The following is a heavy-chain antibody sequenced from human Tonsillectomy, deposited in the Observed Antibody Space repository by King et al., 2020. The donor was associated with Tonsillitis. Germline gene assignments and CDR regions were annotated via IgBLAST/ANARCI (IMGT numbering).Heavy chain of an antibody. CDR3: AAQGEAASLAS. CDR1: GDSVASQDAA. CDR2: TFYRAKWYT. D-gene: IGHD2-15*01. Sequence: VQLQQSGPGLVKPSQTLSLTCAISGDSVASQDAAWNWIRQSPSGGLQWLGRTFYRAKWYTSYAPSMKGRVIINPDTPKNQFSLQLTSVTPEDSAVYYCAAQGEAASLASWGQGTLVIVSS. V-gene: IGHV6-1*01. J-gene: IGHJ5*02.